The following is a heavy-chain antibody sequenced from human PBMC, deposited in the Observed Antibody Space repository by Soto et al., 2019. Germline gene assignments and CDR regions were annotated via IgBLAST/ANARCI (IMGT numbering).Heavy chain of an antibody. Sequence: QVQPQASGPGLVPPSQTLSLTCTVTGGSISSGGYYWSWIRQHPGTGPEWIGHISYSRSTYYNTSLKSRVTISVDTSRNQSSLIVNSVTAADTAVYYCARGVLHWGQGTLVTVSS. CDR1: GGSISSGGYY. V-gene: IGHV4-31*03. J-gene: IGHJ4*01. CDR3: ARGVLH. CDR2: ISYSRST.